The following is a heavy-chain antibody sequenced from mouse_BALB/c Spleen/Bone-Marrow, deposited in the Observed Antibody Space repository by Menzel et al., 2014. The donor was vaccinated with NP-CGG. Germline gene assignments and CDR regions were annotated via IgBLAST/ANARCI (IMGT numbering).Heavy chain of an antibody. CDR2: INPDSSTI. CDR1: GFDFRGFW. CDR3: ARLGYYWGFAY. V-gene: IGHV4-1*02. D-gene: IGHD2-3*01. Sequence: EVQLQQSGGGLVQPGGSLKLSCAASGFDFRGFWMGWVRQAPGKGLEWIGEINPDSSTINHTPSLKDRFVISRDNAKNPLYLQMSKVRCEDTSLYYCARLGYYWGFAYWGQGTPVTVSA. J-gene: IGHJ3*01.